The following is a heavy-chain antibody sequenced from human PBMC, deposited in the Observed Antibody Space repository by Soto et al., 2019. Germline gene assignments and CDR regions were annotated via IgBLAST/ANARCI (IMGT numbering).Heavy chain of an antibody. J-gene: IGHJ5*02. CDR3: ARQEGLYYDFWSGLGGFDP. CDR1: GYSFTSYW. D-gene: IGHD3-3*01. CDR2: IYPGDSDT. Sequence: PGESLKISCKGSGYSFTSYWIGWVRQMPGKGLEWMGIIYPGDSDTRYSPSFQGQVTISADKSISTAYLQWSSLKASDTAMYYCARQEGLYYDFWSGLGGFDPWGQGTLVTVSS. V-gene: IGHV5-51*01.